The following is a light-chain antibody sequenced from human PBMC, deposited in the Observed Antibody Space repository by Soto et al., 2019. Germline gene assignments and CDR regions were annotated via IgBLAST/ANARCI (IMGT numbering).Light chain of an antibody. CDR1: TSSLGNSF. Sequence: QSVLTQPPSASATPGQRVTISCSGSTSSLGNSFVYWYQHLPGTAPKLLIYKNDQRPSGVPDRFSGSKSGTSASLAVSGLRSEDEAHYYCAAWEDTLSGWVFGGGTKVTVL. V-gene: IGLV1-47*01. J-gene: IGLJ3*02. CDR3: AAWEDTLSGWV. CDR2: KND.